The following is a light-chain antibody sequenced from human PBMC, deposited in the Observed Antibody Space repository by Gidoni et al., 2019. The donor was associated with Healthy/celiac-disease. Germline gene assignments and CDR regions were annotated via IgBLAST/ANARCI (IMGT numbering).Light chain of an antibody. Sequence: EIVLTQSPGPPSLSPGERATLSCRASQSVSSSYLAWYQQKPGQAPRLLIYGASSRATGIPDRFSGSGSGTDFTLTISRLEPEDFAVYYCQQYGSSPQTFGQGTKLEIK. CDR3: QQYGSSPQT. J-gene: IGKJ2*01. V-gene: IGKV3-20*01. CDR2: GAS. CDR1: QSVSSSY.